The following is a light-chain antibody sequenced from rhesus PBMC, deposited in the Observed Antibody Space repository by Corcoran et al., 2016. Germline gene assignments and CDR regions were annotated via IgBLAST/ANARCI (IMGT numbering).Light chain of an antibody. CDR1: SSDIGGSNR. J-gene: IGLJ1*01. V-gene: IGLV2-13*02. CDR2: EVS. CDR3: ISTGTITTYT. Sequence: QAAPTQSPSVSGSPGQSVTISCTGTSSDIGGSNRVSWYQHHPGRAPKLMIYEVSKRPSVVSDRFSGSKSANTASLTISGLQAEDEADYYFISTGTITTYTFGVGTRLTVL.